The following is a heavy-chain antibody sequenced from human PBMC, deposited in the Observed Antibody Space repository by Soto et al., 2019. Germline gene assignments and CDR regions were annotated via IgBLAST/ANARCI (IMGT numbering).Heavy chain of an antibody. CDR3: ARDGAEGYSGYDSNPLDY. J-gene: IGHJ4*02. CDR2: ISSSSSTI. Sequence: EVQLVESGGGLVQPGGSLRLSCAASGFTFSSYSMNWVRQAPGKGLEWVSYISSSSSTIYYADSVKGRFTISRDNAKNSLYRQMNSLRDEDTAVYYCARDGAEGYSGYDSNPLDYWGQGTLVTVAS. D-gene: IGHD5-12*01. V-gene: IGHV3-48*02. CDR1: GFTFSSYS.